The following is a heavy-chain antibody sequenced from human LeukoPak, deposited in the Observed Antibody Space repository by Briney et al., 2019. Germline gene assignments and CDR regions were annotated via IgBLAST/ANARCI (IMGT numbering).Heavy chain of an antibody. D-gene: IGHD5/OR15-5a*01. J-gene: IGHJ6*02. V-gene: IGHV3-33*01. CDR1: GFNLSTYG. CDR3: ARGVGVGEGMDV. Sequence: GESLRLSCAASGFNLSTYGMHWVRQAPGKGLEWLAVTWYDGDDKYFGDSVKGRFTISRDNSKNTFYLQMNSLTAEDTAVYYCARGVGVGEGMDVWGQGTTVTVSS. CDR2: TWYDGDDK.